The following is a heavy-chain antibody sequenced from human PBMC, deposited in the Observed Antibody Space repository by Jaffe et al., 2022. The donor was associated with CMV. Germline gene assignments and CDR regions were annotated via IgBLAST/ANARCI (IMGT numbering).Heavy chain of an antibody. CDR2: IYDSGST. Sequence: QLQLQESGPGLVKPSETLSLTCTVSGGSVSSSYYYWGWIRQPPGKGLEWIGSIYDSGSTSYNPSLKSRVTISVDTSKNQFSLRLNSVTAADTAVYYCARKYKSGWYGSNWGQGTLVTVSS. CDR1: GGSVSSSYYY. V-gene: IGHV4-39*01. J-gene: IGHJ4*02. D-gene: IGHD6-19*01. CDR3: ARKYKSGWYGSN.